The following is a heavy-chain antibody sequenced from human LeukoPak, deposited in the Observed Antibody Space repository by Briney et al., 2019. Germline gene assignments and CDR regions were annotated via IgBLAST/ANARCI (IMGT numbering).Heavy chain of an antibody. D-gene: IGHD3-9*01. J-gene: IGHJ6*03. V-gene: IGHV3-23*01. CDR3: AKQGRDWLRDYYYYMDV. CDR1: GFTFGHYW. CDR2: IGGRGGST. Sequence: GGSLRLSCAASGFTFGHYWMSWVRQAPGKGLEWVSTIGGRGGSTYYADSVKGRFTISRDNSKNTLYLQMNSLRAEDTAVYYCAKQGRDWLRDYYYYMDVWGKGTTVTISS.